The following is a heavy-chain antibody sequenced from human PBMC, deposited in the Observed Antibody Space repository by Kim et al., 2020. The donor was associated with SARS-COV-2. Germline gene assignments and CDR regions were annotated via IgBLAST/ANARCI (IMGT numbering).Heavy chain of an antibody. J-gene: IGHJ5*02. Sequence: GGSLRLSCAASGFTFSNYAMSWVRQAPGKGLEWVSTISGSGEITYYGDSMKGRFTISRDNSKNTLYLQMRSLTAEDTAVYYCAKRGGSSNWFDPWGHGTLVTVSS. CDR1: GFTFSNYA. CDR3: AKRGGSSNWFDP. V-gene: IGHV3-23*01. CDR2: ISGSGEIT. D-gene: IGHD6-6*01.